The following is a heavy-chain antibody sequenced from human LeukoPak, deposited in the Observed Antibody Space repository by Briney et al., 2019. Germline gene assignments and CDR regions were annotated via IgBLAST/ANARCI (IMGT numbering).Heavy chain of an antibody. CDR2: IKGKTDGGTT. V-gene: IGHV3-15*01. Sequence: GGSLRLSCAASGFTFSNAWMSWVRQAPGKGLEWVGRIKGKTDGGTTDYAAPVKGRFTISRDDSKNTLYLQMNSLKTEDTAVYYCTTDFIAAAGTWARDYWGQGTLVTVSS. J-gene: IGHJ4*02. CDR3: TTDFIAAAGTWARDY. D-gene: IGHD6-13*01. CDR1: GFTFSNAW.